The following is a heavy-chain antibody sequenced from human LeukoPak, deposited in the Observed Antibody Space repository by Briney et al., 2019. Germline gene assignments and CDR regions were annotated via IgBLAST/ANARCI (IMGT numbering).Heavy chain of an antibody. Sequence: ASVKVSCKAAGYTLTSHGFIWLRQAPGQGLEWMGWISAYNGNTNYAQKLQGRVTMTTDTSTSTAYMELRSLRSDDTAVYYCARDRYYDSSPPRYWGQGTLVTVSS. CDR1: GYTLTSHG. D-gene: IGHD3-22*01. V-gene: IGHV1-18*01. CDR2: ISAYNGNT. CDR3: ARDRYYDSSPPRY. J-gene: IGHJ4*02.